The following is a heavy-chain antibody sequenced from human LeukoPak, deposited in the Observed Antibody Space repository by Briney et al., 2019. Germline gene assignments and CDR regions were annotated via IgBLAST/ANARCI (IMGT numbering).Heavy chain of an antibody. CDR3: ARDLGYSLDY. D-gene: IGHD2-15*01. Sequence: GGSLRLSCAASGFTFRNDWMHWVRQAPGKGLVWVSLTNSDRSNTIYADSVKGRFTVSRDNAKSTLYLQMNSLRAEDTAVYYCARDLGYSLDYWGQGTLVTVSS. V-gene: IGHV3-74*01. CDR2: TNSDRSNT. CDR1: GFTFRNDW. J-gene: IGHJ4*02.